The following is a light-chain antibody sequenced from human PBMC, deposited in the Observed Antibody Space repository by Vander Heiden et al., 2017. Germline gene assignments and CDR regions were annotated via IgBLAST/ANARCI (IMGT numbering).Light chain of an antibody. CDR1: RSNIGAGYD. Sequence: QSVLPPPPSVSGAPGPRVTISCTGTRSNIGAGYDVHWYQQRPGAPPTLLIYGNSNRPSGVPDRFSGSKSGTSASLAITGLQADDEADYYCQSYDSSLSGSRVFGGGTKLTVL. V-gene: IGLV1-40*01. CDR2: GNS. CDR3: QSYDSSLSGSRV. J-gene: IGLJ2*01.